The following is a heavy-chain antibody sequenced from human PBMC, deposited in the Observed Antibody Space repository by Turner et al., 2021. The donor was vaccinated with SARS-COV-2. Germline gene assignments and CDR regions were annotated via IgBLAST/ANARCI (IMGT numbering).Heavy chain of an antibody. J-gene: IGHJ4*02. V-gene: IGHV1-69*06. CDR3: ASSIVGATPLDY. CDR2: IIPIFGKA. D-gene: IGHD1-26*01. Sequence: QVQLVQSGAEVKKPGSSVKVSCEASGGTFSSYANSWVRQAPGQGLEWIGAIIPIFGKANYAQKFQGRVTITADKSTSTAYMELSSLRSEDTAGYYCASSIVGATPLDYWGQGTLVTVSS. CDR1: GGTFSSYA.